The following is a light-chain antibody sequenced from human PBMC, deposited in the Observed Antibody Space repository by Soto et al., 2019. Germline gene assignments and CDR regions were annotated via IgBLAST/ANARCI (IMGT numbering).Light chain of an antibody. Sequence: QSALTQPPSASGSPGQSVTISCTGTKNDIGVYDFVSWYQHHPGKAPRLIIYEVVQRPSGVPDRFSGSKSGNTASLTISGLQAEDEADYYCSSYTSSSTLYVFGTGTKLTVL. J-gene: IGLJ1*01. V-gene: IGLV2-18*02. CDR1: KNDIGVYDF. CDR3: SSYTSSSTLYV. CDR2: EVV.